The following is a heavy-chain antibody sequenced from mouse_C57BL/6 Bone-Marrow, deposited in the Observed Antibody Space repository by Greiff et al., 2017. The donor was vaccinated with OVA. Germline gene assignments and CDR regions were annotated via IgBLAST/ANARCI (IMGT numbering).Heavy chain of an antibody. V-gene: IGHV1-52*01. CDR3: ARAVIYYGNYAWFAY. CDR1: GYTFTSYW. J-gene: IGHJ3*01. Sequence: QVQLQQPGAELVRPGSSVKLSCKASGYTFTSYWMHWVKQRPIQGLEWIGNIDPSGRETHYNQKFKDKATLTVDKSSSTAYMQLSSLTSEDSAVYYCARAVIYYGNYAWFAYWGQGTLVTVSA. CDR2: IDPSGRET. D-gene: IGHD2-1*01.